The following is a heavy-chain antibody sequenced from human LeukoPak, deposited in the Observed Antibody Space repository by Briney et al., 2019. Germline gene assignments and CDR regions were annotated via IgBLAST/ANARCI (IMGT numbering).Heavy chain of an antibody. D-gene: IGHD3-10*01. V-gene: IGHV4-39*07. Sequence: GSLRLSCAASGFTFSSYEMNWVRQPPGKGLEWIGSIYYSGSTYYNPSLKSRVTISVDTSKNQFSLKLSSVTAADTAVYYCARGGYGSGSYYNVPHDYWGQGTLVTVPS. J-gene: IGHJ4*02. CDR3: ARGGYGSGSYYNVPHDY. CDR1: GFTFSSYE. CDR2: IYYSGST.